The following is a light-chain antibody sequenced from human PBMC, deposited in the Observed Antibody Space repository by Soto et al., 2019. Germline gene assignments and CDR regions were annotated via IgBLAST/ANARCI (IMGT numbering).Light chain of an antibody. J-gene: IGLJ1*01. CDR1: SSNIGSNT. V-gene: IGLV1-44*01. CDR3: AAWDDSLNGSYV. Sequence: QSVLTQPPSASGTPGQRVTISCSGSSSNIGSNTVNWYHQLPGTAPKLLIYSNNQRPSGVPDRISGSKSGTSASLAISWLQSEDEADYYCAAWDDSLNGSYVFGTGTKVTVL. CDR2: SNN.